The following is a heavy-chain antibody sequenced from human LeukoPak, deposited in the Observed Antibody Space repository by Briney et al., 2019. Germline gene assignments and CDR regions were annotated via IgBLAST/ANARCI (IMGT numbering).Heavy chain of an antibody. Sequence: SETLSLTCTVSGGSISSGSYYWSWSRQPAGKGLEWIGRIYTSGSTNYNPSLKSRVTISVDTSKNQFSLKLSSVTAADTAVYYCAGGAYGSGSHANWFDPWGQGTLVTVSS. D-gene: IGHD3-10*01. V-gene: IGHV4-61*02. CDR1: GGSISSGSYY. CDR2: IYTSGST. J-gene: IGHJ5*02. CDR3: AGGAYGSGSHANWFDP.